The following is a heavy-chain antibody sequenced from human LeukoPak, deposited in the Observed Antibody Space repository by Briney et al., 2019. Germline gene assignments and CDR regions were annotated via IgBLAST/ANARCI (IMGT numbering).Heavy chain of an antibody. CDR3: AAIAAAGTAGYFDY. Sequence: GASVKVSCKASGYTFTSYYMHWVRQPPGQGLEWMGIISPSGGSTSYAQKFQGRVTMTKDTSTSTVYMELSSLRSEDTAVYYCAAIAAAGTAGYFDYWGQGTLVSLSS. D-gene: IGHD6-13*01. CDR2: ISPSGGST. J-gene: IGHJ4*02. CDR1: GYTFTSYY. V-gene: IGHV1-46*01.